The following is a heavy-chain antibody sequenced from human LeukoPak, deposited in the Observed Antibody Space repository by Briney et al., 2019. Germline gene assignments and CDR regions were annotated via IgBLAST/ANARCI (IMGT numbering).Heavy chain of an antibody. Sequence: ASVKVSCKASGYTFTNFAMHWVRQAPGQTLEWMGWINTGNGNTRYSQEFQDRVAITRDTSTSTAYMELGSLTSEDTAVYYCARDRVGVGDDYWGQGTLVTVSS. D-gene: IGHD3-10*01. J-gene: IGHJ4*02. CDR1: GYTFTNFA. CDR3: ARDRVGVGDDY. V-gene: IGHV1-3*04. CDR2: INTGNGNT.